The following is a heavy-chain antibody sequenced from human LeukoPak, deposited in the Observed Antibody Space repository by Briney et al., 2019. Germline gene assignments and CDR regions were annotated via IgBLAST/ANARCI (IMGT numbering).Heavy chain of an antibody. D-gene: IGHD6-19*01. Sequence: GGSLRLSCAASGFTFSSYSMNWVRQAPGKGLEWVSSISSSSSYIYYADSVKGRFPISRENAKNSLNLQMNSLRAEDTAVYYCASFDPMAVANIDYWGQETLVTVSS. CDR1: GFTFSSYS. CDR3: ASFDPMAVANIDY. V-gene: IGHV3-21*01. J-gene: IGHJ4*02. CDR2: ISSSSSYI.